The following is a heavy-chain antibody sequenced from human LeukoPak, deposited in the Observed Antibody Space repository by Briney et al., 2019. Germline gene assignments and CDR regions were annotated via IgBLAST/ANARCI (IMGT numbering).Heavy chain of an antibody. CDR1: GGSISSSNW. J-gene: IGHJ2*01. CDR3: ARDLVKGTTVVTKNYWYFDL. Sequence: SETLSLTCAVSGGSISSSNWWSWVRQPPGKGLEWVGEIYHSGSTNYNPSLKSRVTISVDKSKNQFSLKLSSVTAADTAVYYCARDLVKGTTVVTKNYWYFDLWAVAPWSLSPQ. D-gene: IGHD4-23*01. V-gene: IGHV4-4*02. CDR2: IYHSGST.